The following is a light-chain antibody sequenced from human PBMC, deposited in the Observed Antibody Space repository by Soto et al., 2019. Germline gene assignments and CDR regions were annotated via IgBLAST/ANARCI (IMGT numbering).Light chain of an antibody. CDR2: EDR. J-gene: IGLJ1*01. CDR3: QVWDSTGDHPDYV. Sequence: SYELTQPPSVSVAPGQTARITRGGNNIGSYSVHWYQQRPGQAPVLVVYEDRERPSGIPERFVGSNYENTATLTITRVEAGDEADYYCQVWDSTGDHPDYVFGTGTKLTVL. V-gene: IGLV3-21*02. CDR1: NIGSYS.